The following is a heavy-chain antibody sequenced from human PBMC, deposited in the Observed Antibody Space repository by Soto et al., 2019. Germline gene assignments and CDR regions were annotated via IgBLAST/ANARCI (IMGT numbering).Heavy chain of an antibody. CDR1: GFTFSSYN. D-gene: IGHD6-19*01. CDR2: ISSSSTTK. V-gene: IGHV3-48*02. CDR3: ARPSSGWQNWFDP. Sequence: EVQLVESGGGLVQPGGSLRLSCSASGFTFSSYNMNWVRQAPGKGLEWVSYISSSSTTKYYADSVQGRFTISRDNAKNSLYLQMNTLSDEDTAVYYFARPSSGWQNWFDPWGQGTLVTVSS. J-gene: IGHJ5*02.